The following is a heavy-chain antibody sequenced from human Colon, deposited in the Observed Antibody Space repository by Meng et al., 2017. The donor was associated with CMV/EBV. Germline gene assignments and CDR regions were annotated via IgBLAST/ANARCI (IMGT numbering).Heavy chain of an antibody. D-gene: IGHD6-13*01. CDR2: IYYSGST. CDR3: AREAAASSYYYYYGMDV. CDR1: GGSISSYY. Sequence: SETLSLTCTVSGGSISSYYWSWIRQSPGKGLEWIGYIYYSGSTNYNPSLKSRVTISVDTSKNQFSLKLSSVTAADTAVYYCAREAAASSYYYYYGMDVWGQGTTVTVSS. J-gene: IGHJ6*02. V-gene: IGHV4-59*01.